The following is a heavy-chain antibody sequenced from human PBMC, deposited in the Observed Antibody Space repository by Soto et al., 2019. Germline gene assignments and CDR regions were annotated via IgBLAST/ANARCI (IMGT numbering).Heavy chain of an antibody. Sequence: QVQLQQWGAGLLKPSETLSLTCAVYGGAFSGYYWSWIRQPPGKGLEWIGEINHSGSTNYNPSLKSRVTISVDTSKNQFSLKLSSVTAADTAVYYCARGRLSSDCSSTSCYAGGDYWGQGTLVTVSS. V-gene: IGHV4-34*01. J-gene: IGHJ4*02. CDR2: INHSGST. D-gene: IGHD2-2*01. CDR3: ARGRLSSDCSSTSCYAGGDY. CDR1: GGAFSGYY.